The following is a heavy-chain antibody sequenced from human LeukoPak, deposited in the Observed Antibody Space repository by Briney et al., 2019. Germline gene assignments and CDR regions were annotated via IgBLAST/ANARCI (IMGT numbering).Heavy chain of an antibody. V-gene: IGHV1-46*01. CDR2: INPSGGST. CDR3: ARNTPKITMVRGVRIDY. Sequence: ASVKVSCKASGYTFTSYYMHWVRQAPGQGLEWMGIINPSGGSTSYAQKFQGRVTMTRDTSISTAYMELSRLRSDDTAVYYCARNTPKITMVRGVRIDYWGQGTLVTVSS. CDR1: GYTFTSYY. D-gene: IGHD3-10*01. J-gene: IGHJ4*02.